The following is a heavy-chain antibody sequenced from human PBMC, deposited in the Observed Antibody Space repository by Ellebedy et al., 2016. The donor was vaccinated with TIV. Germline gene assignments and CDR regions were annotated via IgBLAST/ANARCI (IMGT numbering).Heavy chain of an antibody. V-gene: IGHV1-8*02. CDR2: MNPNSGNT. CDR1: GGTFSSYA. Sequence: ASVKVSCXASGGTFSSYAINWVRQATGQGLEWMGWMNPNSGNTGYAQKFQGRVTMTRNTSISTAYMELSSLRSEDTAVYYCARDYYYDSSGYQYNWFDPWGQGTLVTVSS. D-gene: IGHD3-22*01. CDR3: ARDYYYDSSGYQYNWFDP. J-gene: IGHJ5*02.